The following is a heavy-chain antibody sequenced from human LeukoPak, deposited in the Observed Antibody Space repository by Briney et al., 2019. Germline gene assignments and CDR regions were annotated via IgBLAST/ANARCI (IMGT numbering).Heavy chain of an antibody. CDR2: FDPEDGET. J-gene: IGHJ4*02. D-gene: IGHD3-22*01. Sequence: ASVTVSFKVSGYTLTELSMHWVRQAPGKGLEWMGGFDPEDGETIYAQKFQGRVTMTEDTSTDTAYMELSSLRSEDTAVYYCATDLRYYYDSSGYYLFDYWGQGTLVTVSS. CDR1: GYTLTELS. V-gene: IGHV1-24*01. CDR3: ATDLRYYYDSSGYYLFDY.